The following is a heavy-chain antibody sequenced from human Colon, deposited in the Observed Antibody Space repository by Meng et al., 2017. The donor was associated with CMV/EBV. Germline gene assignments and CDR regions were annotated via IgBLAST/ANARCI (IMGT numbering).Heavy chain of an antibody. V-gene: IGHV3-74*01. CDR3: AKDRMIVDPQGFDY. CDR2: INTEGDFA. CDR1: GFTFSSYW. D-gene: IGHD3-22*01. Sequence: GGSLRLSCEASGFTFSSYWMYWVRQVPGKGLVWVSCINTEGDFARYADSVKGRFAISRDNAKNTLYLQMRSLRAEDTASYYCAKDRMIVDPQGFDYWGQGTLVTVSS. J-gene: IGHJ4*02.